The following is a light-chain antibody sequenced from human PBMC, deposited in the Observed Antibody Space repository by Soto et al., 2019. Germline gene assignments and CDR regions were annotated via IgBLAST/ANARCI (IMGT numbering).Light chain of an antibody. CDR2: DTS. CDR1: QTVTATY. CDR3: QQYDRSPYT. Sequence: EIVLTQSPGTLSLSPGERATLSCRASQTVTATYVAWFQQIPGQAPRLLIYDTSTRPTGIPDRFSGSGSGTDFTLTSSRLEPEDSAVYYCQQYDRSPYTFGQGTKLEIK. J-gene: IGKJ2*01. V-gene: IGKV3-20*01.